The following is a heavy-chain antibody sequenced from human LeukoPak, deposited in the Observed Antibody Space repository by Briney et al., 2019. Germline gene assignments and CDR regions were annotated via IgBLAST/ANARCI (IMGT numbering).Heavy chain of an antibody. D-gene: IGHD3-22*01. CDR3: ARERGMYYDRSGYYEYYFDY. CDR1: GFTVSSHY. V-gene: IGHV3-53*04. Sequence: GGSLRLSCAASGFTVSSHYMSWVRQAPGKGLEWVSVVYAGGTTHYADSVKGRFTISRQNSENTLYLHMNSLRAEDTALYYCARERGMYYDRSGYYEYYFDYWGQGTLVTVSS. CDR2: VYAGGTT. J-gene: IGHJ4*02.